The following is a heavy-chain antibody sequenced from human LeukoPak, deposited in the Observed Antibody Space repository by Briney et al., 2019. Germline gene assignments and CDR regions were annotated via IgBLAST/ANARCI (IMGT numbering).Heavy chain of an antibody. CDR3: ATDRDSGIPRFDL. CDR2: ISASGGST. J-gene: IGHJ5*02. Sequence: GGSLRLSCAASRFTFSSYAMSWVRQAPGRGLEWVTTISASGGSTYYADSLRVRFTISRDNSKNTLYLQMNSLRAEDTAVYYCATDRDSGIPRFDLWGQGTLVTVS. CDR1: RFTFSSYA. V-gene: IGHV3-23*01. D-gene: IGHD3-10*01.